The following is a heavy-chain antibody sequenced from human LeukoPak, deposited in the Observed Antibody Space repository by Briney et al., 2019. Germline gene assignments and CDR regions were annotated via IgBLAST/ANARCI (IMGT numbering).Heavy chain of an antibody. D-gene: IGHD5-24*01. Sequence: GGSLRLSCAASGFIFGDYSMNWVRQPPGKGLEWISYIGIDSGNTKYADSVKGRFTISADNAKNSLYLQMNSLRVEDTAVYYCARDHNSAFDNWGQGTLVTVSS. CDR1: GFIFGDYS. CDR3: ARDHNSAFDN. CDR2: IGIDSGNT. V-gene: IGHV3-11*06. J-gene: IGHJ4*02.